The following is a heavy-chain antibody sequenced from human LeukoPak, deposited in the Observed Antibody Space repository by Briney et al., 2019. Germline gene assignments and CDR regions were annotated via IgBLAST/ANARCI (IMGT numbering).Heavy chain of an antibody. J-gene: IGHJ4*02. CDR3: AKDLSRFNWNYESLDY. CDR1: GFTFSTYG. V-gene: IGHV3-30*02. D-gene: IGHD1-7*01. Sequence: QPGGSLTLSCAASGFTFSTYGMNWVRQAPGKGLDWVAFIRYDGSNKYYADSVKGRFTISRDNSKNTLYLQMSSLRAEDTAVYYCAKDLSRFNWNYESLDYWGQGTLVTVSS. CDR2: IRYDGSNK.